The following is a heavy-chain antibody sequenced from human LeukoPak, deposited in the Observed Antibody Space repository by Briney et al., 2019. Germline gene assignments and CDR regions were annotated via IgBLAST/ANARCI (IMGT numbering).Heavy chain of an antibody. V-gene: IGHV4-4*07. J-gene: IGHJ4*02. D-gene: IGHD3-10*01. CDR2: IYTSGTT. Sequence: SETLSLTCTVSGDSISTYYWSWIRQPPGKGLEWIGHIYTSGTTNYNPSLKSRVTMSIDTSKNQFSLKLSSITAADTAVYYCARDAKYYYGSRTYFFFEYWGQGTLLTVSS. CDR3: ARDAKYYYGSRTYFFFEY. CDR1: GDSISTYY.